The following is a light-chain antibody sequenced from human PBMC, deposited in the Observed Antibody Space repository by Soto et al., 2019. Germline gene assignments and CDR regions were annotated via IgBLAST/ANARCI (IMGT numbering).Light chain of an antibody. CDR2: GAS. J-gene: IGKJ1*01. CDR3: QQYGDLPPT. V-gene: IGKV3-20*01. CDR1: QSVSSSY. Sequence: EILLTQSRGTLSLSAGERATFSCRASQSVSSSYIAWYQQKRGQAPRRLIYGASIRATGIPDRFSGSGSGTDFTLTISRLEPEDFVVYHCQQYGDLPPTFGQGTKVDIK.